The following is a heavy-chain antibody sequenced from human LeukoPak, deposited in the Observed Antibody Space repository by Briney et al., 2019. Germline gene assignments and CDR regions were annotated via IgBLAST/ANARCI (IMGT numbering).Heavy chain of an antibody. J-gene: IGHJ6*03. Sequence: SETLSLTCTVSGGSISSYYWSWIRQPPGQGLEWIGYIYYSGSTNYNPSLKSRVTISVDTSKNQFSLKLSAVTAADTAVYYCAREPFNYRDVWGKGTTVNISS. V-gene: IGHV4-59*01. CDR2: IYYSGST. CDR3: AREPFNYRDV. CDR1: GGSISSYY.